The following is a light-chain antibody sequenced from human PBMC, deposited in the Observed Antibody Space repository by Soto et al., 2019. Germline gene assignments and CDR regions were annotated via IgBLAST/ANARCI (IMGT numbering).Light chain of an antibody. CDR3: QQYDTYPRT. Sequence: IQMTQSPSTLSASVGDSATTTCRASQSISSWLAWYQQKPGKAPKLLIYKASSLESGVPSRFSGSASGTEFTLTISSLQPDDFATYFCQQYDTYPRTFGQGTKVEIK. CDR2: KAS. J-gene: IGKJ1*01. CDR1: QSISSW. V-gene: IGKV1-5*03.